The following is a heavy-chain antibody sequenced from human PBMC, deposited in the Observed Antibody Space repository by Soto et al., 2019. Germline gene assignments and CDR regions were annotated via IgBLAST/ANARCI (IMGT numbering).Heavy chain of an antibody. CDR1: GYTFTSYG. J-gene: IGHJ5*02. CDR2: ISAYNGNT. Sequence: QVQLVQSGAEVKKPGASVKVSCKASGYTFTSYGISWVRQAPGQGLEWMGWISAYNGNTNYAQKLQGRVTMTTDTSRXTAYMELRSLRSDDTAVYYCARGLWEWEPLGWFDPWGQGTLVTVSS. V-gene: IGHV1-18*01. D-gene: IGHD1-26*01. CDR3: ARGLWEWEPLGWFDP.